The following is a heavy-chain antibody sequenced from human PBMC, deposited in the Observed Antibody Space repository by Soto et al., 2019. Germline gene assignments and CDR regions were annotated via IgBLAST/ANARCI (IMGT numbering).Heavy chain of an antibody. CDR3: SRDRHSRQPNPRWAGRYMYV. CDR1: GGSISSYY. V-gene: IGHV4-59*12. CDR2: INYSGNT. D-gene: IGHD1-26*01. J-gene: IGHJ6*03. Sequence: SETLSLTCTVSGGSISSYYWTWIRQPPGKGLEWIGNINYSGNTNYNPSLKNRVTMSLDTSKNQFSLKLTSVTAADTAVYYCSRDRHSRQPNPRWAGRYMYVWGKGTTVTVSS.